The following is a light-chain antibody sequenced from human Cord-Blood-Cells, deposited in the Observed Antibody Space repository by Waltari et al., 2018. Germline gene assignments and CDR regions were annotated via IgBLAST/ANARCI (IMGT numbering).Light chain of an antibody. CDR1: SSDVGGYNY. Sequence: QSALTQPASVSGSPGQPTPISCTGTSSDVGGYNYVPWYQQHPGKAPKLMIYDVSKRPSGVSNRFSGSKSGNMASLTISGLQAEDEADYYCSSYTSSSTWVFGGGTKLTVL. V-gene: IGLV2-14*01. J-gene: IGLJ3*02. CDR3: SSYTSSSTWV. CDR2: DVS.